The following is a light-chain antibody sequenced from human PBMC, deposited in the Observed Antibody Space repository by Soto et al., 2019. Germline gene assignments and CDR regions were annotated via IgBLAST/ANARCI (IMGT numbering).Light chain of an antibody. CDR1: QSVSSN. J-gene: IGKJ1*01. V-gene: IGKV3-15*01. CDR3: QQYNNCPQT. Sequence: EIVMTQSPATLSVSPGERATLSCRASQSVSSNLAWYQQKPGQAPRLLIYGASTRGHGIPARFSGSGSGTEFTLTITSLQSEDFAVYYCQQYNNCPQTFGQGTKVEIK. CDR2: GAS.